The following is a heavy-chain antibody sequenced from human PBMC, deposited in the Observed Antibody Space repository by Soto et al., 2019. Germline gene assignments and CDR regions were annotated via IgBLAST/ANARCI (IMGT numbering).Heavy chain of an antibody. D-gene: IGHD1-26*01. J-gene: IGHJ3*02. CDR2: SIPIWGSA. V-gene: IGHV1-69*01. Sequence: QVQLGQSGAEVKKTESSVKFSCKAYGGTFSSSASRWVRQAPGQGLGWMGGSIPIWGSANYAQKFQDRVTINADESTSTNYMELSSLRSEDSAVYYCASRERVDAFDIWGQGTLVTVSS. CDR1: GGTFSSSA. CDR3: ASRERVDAFDI.